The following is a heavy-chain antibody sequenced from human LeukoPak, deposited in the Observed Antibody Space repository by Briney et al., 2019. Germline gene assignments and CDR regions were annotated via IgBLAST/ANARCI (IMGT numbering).Heavy chain of an antibody. CDR2: ISYDGSNK. Sequence: GGSLRLSCAASGFTFSNAWMSWVRQAPGKGLEWVAVISYDGSNKYYADSVKGRFTISRDNFKNTLYLQMNSLRAEDTAVYYCAMAEGEQLFDYWGQGTLVTVSS. CDR1: GFTFSNAW. D-gene: IGHD6-13*01. J-gene: IGHJ4*02. CDR3: AMAEGEQLFDY. V-gene: IGHV3-30*03.